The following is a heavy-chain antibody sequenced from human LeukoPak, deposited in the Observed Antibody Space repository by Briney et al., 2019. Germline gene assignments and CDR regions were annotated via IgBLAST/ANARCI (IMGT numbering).Heavy chain of an antibody. Sequence: PSETLSLTCTVSGGSISSSSYYWGWIRQPPGKGLEWIGSIYYSGSTYYNPSLKSRVTISVDTSKSQFSLKLSSVTAADTAVYYCARGGSIVGATIDYWGQGTLVTVSS. V-gene: IGHV4-39*01. CDR2: IYYSGST. CDR3: ARGGSIVGATIDY. CDR1: GGSISSSSYY. D-gene: IGHD1-26*01. J-gene: IGHJ4*02.